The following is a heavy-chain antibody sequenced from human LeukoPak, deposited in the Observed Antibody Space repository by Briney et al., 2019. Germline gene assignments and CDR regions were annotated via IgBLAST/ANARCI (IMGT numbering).Heavy chain of an antibody. CDR2: INRDGSER. J-gene: IGHJ6*02. V-gene: IGHV3-7*01. Sequence: GGSLRLSCAASGFTFSNYWMTWVRQAPGKGLEWVANINRDGSERYYVDSVKGRFTISRDDAKSSLYLQMNSLRAEDTAVYYCARDEVSGWYLGPYYYYYGMDVWGQGTTVTVSS. CDR1: GFTFSNYW. CDR3: ARDEVSGWYLGPYYYYYGMDV. D-gene: IGHD6-19*01.